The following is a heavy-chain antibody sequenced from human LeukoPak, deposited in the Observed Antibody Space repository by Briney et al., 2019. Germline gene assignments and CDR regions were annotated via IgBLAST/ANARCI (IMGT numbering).Heavy chain of an antibody. V-gene: IGHV1-8*01. CDR3: AKGRQQLAANFDY. J-gene: IGHJ4*02. CDR2: MNPNSGNT. CDR1: GYTFISYD. Sequence: ASVKVSCKASGYTFISYDINWVRQATGQGLEWMGWMNPNSGNTGYAQKFQGRVTMTRNTSISTAYMELSSLRSEDTAVYYCAKGRQQLAANFDYWGQGTLVTVSS. D-gene: IGHD6-13*01.